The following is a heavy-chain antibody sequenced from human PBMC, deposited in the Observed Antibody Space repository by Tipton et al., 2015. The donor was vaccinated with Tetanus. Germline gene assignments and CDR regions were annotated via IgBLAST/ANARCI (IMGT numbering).Heavy chain of an antibody. CDR1: GDSLSNGDYY. CDR3: ARDHGITWGGMGYYYGMDV. CDR2: IYYRGST. V-gene: IGHV4-30-4*01. J-gene: IGHJ6*02. Sequence: TLSLTCTVSGDSLSNGDYYWSWIRQPPGKGLESIGYIYYRGSTYYNPSLKSRVTISVDTSKNQFSLSLSSVTAADTAVYDCARDHGITWGGMGYYYGMDVWGQGTTVTVSS. D-gene: IGHD3-16*01.